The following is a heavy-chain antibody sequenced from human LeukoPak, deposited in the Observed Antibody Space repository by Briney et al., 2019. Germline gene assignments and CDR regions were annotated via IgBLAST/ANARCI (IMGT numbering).Heavy chain of an antibody. CDR3: ARDYRSGGSCYGGHDY. J-gene: IGHJ4*02. Sequence: GGSLRLSCAASGFTFDDYGMSWVRQAPGKGLEWVSGISWNGGTTGFADSVRGRFTISRDNAKNSLYLQMNSLRAEDTALYYCARDYRSGGSCYGGHDYWGQGTLVTVSS. CDR1: GFTFDDYG. CDR2: ISWNGGTT. D-gene: IGHD2-15*01. V-gene: IGHV3-20*04.